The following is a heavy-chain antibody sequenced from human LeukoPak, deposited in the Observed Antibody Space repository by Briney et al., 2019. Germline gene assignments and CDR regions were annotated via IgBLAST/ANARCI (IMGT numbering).Heavy chain of an antibody. D-gene: IGHD5-18*01. Sequence: HPGGSLRLSCTVSGFTFGDYALNWVRQAPEKGLEWVGFIRSKAYGGTTEYAASVKGRFTISRDDSKSIAYLQMNSLKTEDTAVYYCTRWTYGYGDYWGQGSLVTVSS. CDR2: IRSKAYGGTT. CDR1: GFTFGDYA. J-gene: IGHJ4*02. V-gene: IGHV3-49*04. CDR3: TRWTYGYGDY.